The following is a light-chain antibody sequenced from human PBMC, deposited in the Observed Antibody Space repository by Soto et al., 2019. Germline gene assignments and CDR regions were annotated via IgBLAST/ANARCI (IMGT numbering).Light chain of an antibody. J-gene: IGLJ2*01. CDR3: ASYTSSSTSVI. Sequence: QSALTQPASVSGSPGQSITISCTGTSSDVGGYKYVSWYQQHPDKASKLIIFEVSNRPSGISSRFSGSKSGNTASLTISGLQAEDEAYYYCASYTSSSTSVIFGRGTKLTVL. V-gene: IGLV2-14*01. CDR2: EVS. CDR1: SSDVGGYKY.